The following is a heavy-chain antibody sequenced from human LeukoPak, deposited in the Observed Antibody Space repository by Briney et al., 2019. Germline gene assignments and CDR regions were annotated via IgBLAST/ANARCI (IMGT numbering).Heavy chain of an antibody. Sequence: GASVNVSCKASGYTFTGYYMHWVRQAPGQGLEWMGRINPNSGGTNYAQKFQGRVTMTRDTSISTAYMELSRLRSDDTAVYYCARGRLDYDAFDIWGQGTMVTVSS. CDR3: ARGRLDYDAFDI. J-gene: IGHJ3*02. V-gene: IGHV1-2*06. CDR1: GYTFTGYY. D-gene: IGHD6-25*01. CDR2: INPNSGGT.